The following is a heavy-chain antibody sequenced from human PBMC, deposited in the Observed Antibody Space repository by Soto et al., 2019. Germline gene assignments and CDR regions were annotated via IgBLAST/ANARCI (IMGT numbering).Heavy chain of an antibody. Sequence: QVQLQESGPGLVKPSETLSLTCTVSGGSISSYYWSWIRQPPGKGLEWIGYIYYSGSTNYNPSLKSRVTISVDTSNIQFSLQLSSVTAADTAVYYCARHPTYSYGSGSSYYYYYYGMDVWGQGTTVTVSS. CDR3: ARHPTYSYGSGSSYYYYYYGMDV. J-gene: IGHJ6*02. CDR1: GGSISSYY. D-gene: IGHD3-10*01. CDR2: IYYSGST. V-gene: IGHV4-59*08.